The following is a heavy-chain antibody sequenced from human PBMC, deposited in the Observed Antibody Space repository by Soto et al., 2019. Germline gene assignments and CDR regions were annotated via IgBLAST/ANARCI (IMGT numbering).Heavy chain of an antibody. D-gene: IGHD6-19*01. V-gene: IGHV3-48*01. CDR3: ARDGYSSGWAFDAFDI. Sequence: GESLKISCAASGFTFSSYTMNWVRQAPGKGLEWVSYISNTIITMYYADSVKGRFTISRDNAKNSLYLQMNSLRAEDTAVYYCARDGYSSGWAFDAFDIWGQGTMVTVSS. J-gene: IGHJ3*02. CDR2: ISNTIITM. CDR1: GFTFSSYT.